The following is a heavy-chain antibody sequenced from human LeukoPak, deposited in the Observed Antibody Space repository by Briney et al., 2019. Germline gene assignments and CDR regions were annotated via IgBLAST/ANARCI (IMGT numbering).Heavy chain of an antibody. D-gene: IGHD1-1*01. CDR3: ARANWALSFDY. Sequence: SETLSLTRTVSGGSISSGSYYWSWIRQPAGKGLEWIGRIYTSGSTNYNPSLKSRVTISVDTSKNQFSLKLSSVTAADTAVYYCARANWALSFDYWGQGTLVTVSS. CDR1: GGSISSGSYY. CDR2: IYTSGST. V-gene: IGHV4-61*02. J-gene: IGHJ4*02.